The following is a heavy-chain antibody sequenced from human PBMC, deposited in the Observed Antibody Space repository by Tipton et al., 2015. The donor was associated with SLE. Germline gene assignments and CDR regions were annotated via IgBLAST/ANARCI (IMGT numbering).Heavy chain of an antibody. Sequence: TLSLTCTVSGGSISSYYWSWIRQPPGKGLEWIGEINHSGSTNYNPSLKSRVTISVDTSKNQFSLRLSSVAAADTAVHYCARGGSTYYYDSSGALDYWGQGTLVTVSS. V-gene: IGHV4-34*01. J-gene: IGHJ4*02. CDR2: INHSGST. CDR3: ARGGSTYYYDSSGALDY. D-gene: IGHD3-22*01. CDR1: GGSISSYY.